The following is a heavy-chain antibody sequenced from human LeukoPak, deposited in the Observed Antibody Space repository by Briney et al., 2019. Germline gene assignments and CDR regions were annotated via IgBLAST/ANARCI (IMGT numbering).Heavy chain of an antibody. CDR1: GGSISSGGYS. Sequence: SETLSLTCAVSGGSISSGGYSWSWIRQPPGKGLEWIGYIYHSGSTYYNPPLKSRVTISVDRSKNQFSLKLSSVTAADTAVYYCARGGYYDILTGFYPDALDYWGQGTLVTVSS. CDR3: ARGGYYDILTGFYPDALDY. D-gene: IGHD3-9*01. CDR2: IYHSGST. V-gene: IGHV4-30-2*01. J-gene: IGHJ4*02.